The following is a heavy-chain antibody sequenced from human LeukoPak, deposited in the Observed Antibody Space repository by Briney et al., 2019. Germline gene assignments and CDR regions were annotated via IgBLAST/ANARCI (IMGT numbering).Heavy chain of an antibody. CDR2: INHSGST. D-gene: IGHD2-2*01. CDR3: ASREEDIVVVPAAFWFDP. V-gene: IGHV4-34*01. CDR1: GGSFSDYY. J-gene: IGHJ5*02. Sequence: SETLSLTCAVYGGSFSDYYWSWIRQPPGEGLEWIGEINHSGSTNYNPSLKSRVTISVDTSKNQFSLKLSSVTAADTAVYYCASREEDIVVVPAAFWFDPWGQGTLVTVSS.